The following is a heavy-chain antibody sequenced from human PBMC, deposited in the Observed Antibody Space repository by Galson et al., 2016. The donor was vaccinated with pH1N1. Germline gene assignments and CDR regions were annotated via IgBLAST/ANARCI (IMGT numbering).Heavy chain of an antibody. CDR3: ARDRRTEEYFFDP. V-gene: IGHV3-33*01. CDR1: GFIFSDHG. J-gene: IGHJ5*02. Sequence: SLRLSCAASGFIFSDHGMHWVRQAPGQGLEWVAVVWVNGDSKYYADAVKGRFTISRDNSNNTVYLQITSLRAEDTAVYYCARDRRTEEYFFDPWGQGILVTVSS. D-gene: IGHD2/OR15-2a*01. CDR2: VWVNGDSK.